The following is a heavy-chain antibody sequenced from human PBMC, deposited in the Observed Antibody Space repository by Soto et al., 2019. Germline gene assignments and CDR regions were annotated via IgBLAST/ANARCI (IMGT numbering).Heavy chain of an antibody. CDR1: GGSISSSSYY. J-gene: IGHJ5*02. CDR2: FNHSGST. Sequence: SETLSLTCTVSGGSISSSSYYWSWIRQPPGKGLKWIGYFNHSGSTNYNPSLKSRVTISVDTPKNQFSLNLNSVTAADTAIYSCARNGDCPRPGCIVGWFDPWGQGTLVTVSS. D-gene: IGHD6-6*01. CDR3: ARNGDCPRPGCIVGWFDP. V-gene: IGHV4-61*05.